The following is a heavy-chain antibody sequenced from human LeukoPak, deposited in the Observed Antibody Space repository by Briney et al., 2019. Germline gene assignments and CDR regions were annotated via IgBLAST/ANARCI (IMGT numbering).Heavy chain of an antibody. CDR1: GYTFTGYY. D-gene: IGHD2-2*01. CDR3: ARDRIVVVPAARYDY. V-gene: IGHV1-2*02. Sequence: GASVKVSCKASGYTFTGYYMHWVRQAPGQGLEWMGWINPNSGGTNYAQRFQGRVTMTRDTSISTAYMELSRLRSDGTAVYYCARDRIVVVPAARYDYWGQGTLVTVSS. CDR2: INPNSGGT. J-gene: IGHJ4*02.